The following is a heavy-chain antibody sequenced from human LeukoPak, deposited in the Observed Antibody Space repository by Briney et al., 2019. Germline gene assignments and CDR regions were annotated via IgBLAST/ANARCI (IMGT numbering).Heavy chain of an antibody. J-gene: IGHJ4*02. V-gene: IGHV3-48*04. CDR3: AREEDTAMVHFDY. CDR1: GFTFTDYS. D-gene: IGHD5-18*01. CDR2: ISSSSETI. Sequence: GGSLRLSCAASGFTFTDYSMNWVRQAPGKGLEWLSYISSSSETIYYGDSVEGRFTISRDNAKNSLYLQMNSLRAEDTAVYYCAREEDTAMVHFDYWGQGTLVTVSS.